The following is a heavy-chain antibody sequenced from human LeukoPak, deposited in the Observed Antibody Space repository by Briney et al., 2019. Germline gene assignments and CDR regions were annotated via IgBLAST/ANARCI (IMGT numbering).Heavy chain of an antibody. V-gene: IGHV3-7*01. CDR1: GFTFSETW. Sequence: GGSLRLSCAASGFTFSETWMNWVRRVPGKGLEWVANIQPDGSETYYVDSVEGRFTISRDNTKNSLYLEISSLRADDTAIYYCARPGVAGGAFDIWGQGTVVTVSS. J-gene: IGHJ3*02. D-gene: IGHD1-26*01. CDR2: IQPDGSET. CDR3: ARPGVAGGAFDI.